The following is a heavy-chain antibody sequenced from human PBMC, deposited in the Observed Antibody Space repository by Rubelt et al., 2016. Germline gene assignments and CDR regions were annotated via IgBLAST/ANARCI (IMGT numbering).Heavy chain of an antibody. J-gene: IGHJ3*02. V-gene: IGHV3-23*04. Sequence: EVQLVESGGGLVQPGGSLRLSCAASGFIFSTYAMTWVRQAPGKGLEWVSAISDSGSPTYYADSVKGRFTISRDNSKNMLYLEMNSLRAEDTAVYYCAKDPDSGTYYFAFDIWGQGTMVTVSS. D-gene: IGHD1-26*01. CDR2: ISDSGSPT. CDR1: GFIFSTYA. CDR3: AKDPDSGTYYFAFDI.